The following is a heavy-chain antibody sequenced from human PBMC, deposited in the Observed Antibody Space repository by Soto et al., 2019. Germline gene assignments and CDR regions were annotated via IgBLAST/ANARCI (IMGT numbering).Heavy chain of an antibody. Sequence: GASVKVSCKASGYTFTSYGISWVRQAPGQGLEWMGWISAYNGNTNYAQKLQGRVTMTTDTSTSTAYMELRSLRSDDTAGYYCARGFDIVVVPAATNYYYCGMDVWGQGTTVTVSS. J-gene: IGHJ6*02. CDR3: ARGFDIVVVPAATNYYYCGMDV. V-gene: IGHV1-18*01. CDR2: ISAYNGNT. CDR1: GYTFTSYG. D-gene: IGHD2-2*01.